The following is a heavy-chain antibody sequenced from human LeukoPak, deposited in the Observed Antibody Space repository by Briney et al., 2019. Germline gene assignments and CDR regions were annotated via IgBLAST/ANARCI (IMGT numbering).Heavy chain of an antibody. V-gene: IGHV1-2*02. Sequence: ASVKVSCKASGYTFTGYYMHWVRQAPGQGLEWMGWINPNSGGTNYAQKFQGRVTMTRDTSISTAYMELSRLRSDDTAVYYCARPRWRWFGDTTFGYWGQGTLVTVSS. CDR1: GYTFTGYY. D-gene: IGHD3-10*01. CDR3: ARPRWRWFGDTTFGY. J-gene: IGHJ4*02. CDR2: INPNSGGT.